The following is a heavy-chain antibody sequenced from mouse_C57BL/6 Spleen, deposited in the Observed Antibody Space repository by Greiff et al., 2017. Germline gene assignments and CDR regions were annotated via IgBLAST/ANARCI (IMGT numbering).Heavy chain of an antibody. CDR2: IYPSDSET. Sequence: VQLQQPGAELVRPGSSVKLSCKASGYTFTSYWMDWVKQRPGQGLEWIGNIYPSDSETHYTQKFKDKATLTVDKSSSTAYMQLSSLTSEDSAVYYCARNEGAMDYWGQGTSVTVSS. J-gene: IGHJ4*01. CDR3: ARNEGAMDY. CDR1: GYTFTSYW. V-gene: IGHV1-61*01.